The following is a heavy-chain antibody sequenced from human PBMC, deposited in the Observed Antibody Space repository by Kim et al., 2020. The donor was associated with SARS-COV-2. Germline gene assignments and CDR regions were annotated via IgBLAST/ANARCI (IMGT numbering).Heavy chain of an antibody. V-gene: IGHV3-74*01. CDR3: ARGSNYYDSSISYYYYGMDV. J-gene: IGHJ6*02. CDR1: GFTFSSYW. Sequence: GGSLRLSCAASGFTFSSYWMHWVRQAPGKGLVWVSRINSDGSSTSYADSVKGRFTISRDNAKNTLYLQMNSLRAEDTAVYYCARGSNYYDSSISYYYYGMDVWGQGTTVTVSS. CDR2: INSDGSST. D-gene: IGHD3-22*01.